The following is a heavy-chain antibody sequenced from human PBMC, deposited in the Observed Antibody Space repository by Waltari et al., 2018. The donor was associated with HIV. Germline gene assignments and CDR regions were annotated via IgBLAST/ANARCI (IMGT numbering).Heavy chain of an antibody. CDR1: GFSFSFFS. CDR2: ISSTSSHI. V-gene: IGHV3-21*01. D-gene: IGHD1-26*01. J-gene: IGHJ5*02. CDR3: ARGGAGATAEDLFDP. Sequence: EVQLVESGGGLVEPGGSLRLSCAPSGFSFSFFSMNWVRQAPGKGLELVSSISSTSSHIFYADSVRGRFTISRDNAKNSLYLQMNSLKAEDTAVYYCARGGAGATAEDLFDPWGQGTLVTVSS.